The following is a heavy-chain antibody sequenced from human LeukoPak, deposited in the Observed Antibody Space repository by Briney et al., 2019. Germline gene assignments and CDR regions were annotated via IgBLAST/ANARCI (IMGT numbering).Heavy chain of an antibody. J-gene: IGHJ5*02. Sequence: ASVKVSCKVSGYTLTELSMHWVRQAPGQGLEWMGMITPSDGGTTYAQKFQGRVTMTRDTSTSTVHMELSRLRSEDTAIYFCARDPTVITSSRITIFGVVKSPHNWFDPWGQGTLVIVSS. CDR2: ITPSDGGT. V-gene: IGHV1-46*01. CDR3: ARDPTVITSSRITIFGVVKSPHNWFDP. D-gene: IGHD3-3*01. CDR1: GYTLTELS.